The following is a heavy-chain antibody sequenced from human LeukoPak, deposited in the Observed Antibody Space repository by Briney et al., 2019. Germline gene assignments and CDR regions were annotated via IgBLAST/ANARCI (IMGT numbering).Heavy chain of an antibody. J-gene: IGHJ4*02. CDR2: IWYDGSNI. CDR1: GLTFRSYG. Sequence: GGSLRPSCEASGLTFRSYGMHWVRQAQDKGREGVAVIWYDGSNIQYGDSVKGRFTISRDNFENTLYLQMNNLRAEDTAVYYCVRTPVTGGSGTFYFDYWGQGALVTVSS. CDR3: VRTPVTGGSGTFYFDY. D-gene: IGHD2-8*02. V-gene: IGHV3-33*01.